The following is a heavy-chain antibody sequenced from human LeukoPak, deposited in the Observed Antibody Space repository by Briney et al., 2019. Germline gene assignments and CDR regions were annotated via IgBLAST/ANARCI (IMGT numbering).Heavy chain of an antibody. Sequence: SQTLSLTCAISGDSVSSNSVASNWIRQSPSRGLEWLGRTYYRSKWYNDYAVSVKSRISINPDTSKNQFSLQLNSVTPEDTAVYYCARDREAAAGRWFDYWGQGTLVTVSS. V-gene: IGHV6-1*01. CDR1: GDSVSSNSVA. J-gene: IGHJ4*02. CDR3: ARDREAAAGRWFDY. CDR2: TYYRSKWYN. D-gene: IGHD6-13*01.